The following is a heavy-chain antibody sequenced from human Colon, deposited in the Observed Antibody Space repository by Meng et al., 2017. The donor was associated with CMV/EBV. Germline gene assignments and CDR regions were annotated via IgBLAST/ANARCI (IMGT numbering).Heavy chain of an antibody. D-gene: IGHD5-18*01. V-gene: IGHV4-4*02. CDR2: IYHSGTT. CDR1: CVSCGVDKW. J-gene: IGHJ5*02. CDR3: AKIPLGYSLSPLVGLDP. Sequence: ARLQGPSQGLLDPSGTLSSNFSVLCVSCGVDKWWTWVRQPPGKGLEWIGEIYHSGTTNYTPSLKSRVTISVDKSKNQVSLNLSSVTAADTAVYFCAKIPLGYSLSPLVGLDPWGQGTLVTVSS.